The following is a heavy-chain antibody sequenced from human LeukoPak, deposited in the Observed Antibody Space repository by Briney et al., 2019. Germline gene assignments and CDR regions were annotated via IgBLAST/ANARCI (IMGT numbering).Heavy chain of an antibody. D-gene: IGHD3-10*01. J-gene: IGHJ4*02. CDR1: EYYFTSYW. V-gene: IGHV5-10-1*01. CDR2: IDPGDSRV. CDR3: AYYYYGSRYFDY. Sequence: GESLKISCKGSEYYFTSYWIGWVRQMPGKGLEWMGRIDPGDSRVKYSPSFQGHVTMSADKSINTAYLQWSSLKASDTAIYYCAYYYYGSRYFDYWGQGTQVTVSS.